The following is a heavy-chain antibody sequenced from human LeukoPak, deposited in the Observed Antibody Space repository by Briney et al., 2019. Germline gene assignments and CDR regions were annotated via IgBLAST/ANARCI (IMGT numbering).Heavy chain of an antibody. CDR2: INHSGST. V-gene: IGHV4-34*01. J-gene: IGHJ4*02. CDR1: GGSFSGYY. Sequence: PSETLSLTCAVYGGSFSGYYWRWIRQPPGKGLEWIGEINHSGSTNYNPSLKSRVTISVDTSKNQFSLRLSSVTAADTAVYYCARAAYGDYAPHFDYWGQGTLITVSS. D-gene: IGHD4-17*01. CDR3: ARAAYGDYAPHFDY.